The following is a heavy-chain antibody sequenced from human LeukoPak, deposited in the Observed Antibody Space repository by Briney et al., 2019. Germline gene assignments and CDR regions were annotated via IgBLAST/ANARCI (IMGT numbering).Heavy chain of an antibody. CDR2: IYYSGST. Sequence: TSETLSLTCTVSGGSISSYYWSWIRQPPGKGLEWIGYIYYSGSTNYNPSLKSRVTISVDTSKNQFCLKLSSVTAADTAVYYCARVEEWIRLDYWGHGTLVT. CDR3: ARVEEWIRLDY. J-gene: IGHJ4*01. CDR1: GGSISSYY. V-gene: IGHV4-59*01. D-gene: IGHD5-18*01.